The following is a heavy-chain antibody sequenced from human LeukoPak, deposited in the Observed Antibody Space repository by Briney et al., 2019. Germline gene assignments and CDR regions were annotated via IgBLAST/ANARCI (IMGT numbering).Heavy chain of an antibody. Sequence: GGSLRLSCAASGFTFSSYAMSWARQAPGKGLEWVSAISGSGGSTYYADSVKGRFTISRDNSKNTLYLQMNSLRAEDTAVYYCAKDRIAVAGTIGDYWGQGTLVTVSS. CDR1: GFTFSSYA. D-gene: IGHD6-19*01. V-gene: IGHV3-23*01. CDR3: AKDRIAVAGTIGDY. J-gene: IGHJ4*02. CDR2: ISGSGGST.